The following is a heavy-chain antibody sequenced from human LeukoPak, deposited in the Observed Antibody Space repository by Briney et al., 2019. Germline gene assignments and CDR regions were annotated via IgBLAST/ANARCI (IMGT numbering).Heavy chain of an antibody. D-gene: IGHD2-2*01. CDR2: IRYDGSNE. J-gene: IGHJ4*02. Sequence: PGGSLRLSCVASGFTFSYFGMHWVRQAPGKGLEWAAFIRYDGSNEYYAESVKGRFTISRDNSKNTLYLQMNSLRVEDTAAYYCAKIEGKYQLANIPDSWGQGTLVTVSS. V-gene: IGHV3-30*02. CDR3: AKIEGKYQLANIPDS. CDR1: GFTFSYFG.